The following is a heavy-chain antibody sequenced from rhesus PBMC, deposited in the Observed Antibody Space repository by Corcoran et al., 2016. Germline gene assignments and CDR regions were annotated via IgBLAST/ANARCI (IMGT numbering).Heavy chain of an antibody. D-gene: IGHD4-29*01. CDR1: GGSISGYW. Sequence: QVQLQESGPGLVKPSEPLSLTCAVSGGSISGYWWGWIRQPRRKGLEWIGHFGGWGGNPSYKPSRKSRVTISTDTSKNQFSLKLSSVTAADTAVYYCARKTDYVDAFDFWGQGLRVTVSS. J-gene: IGHJ3*01. V-gene: IGHV4-165*01. CDR3: ARKTDYVDAFDF. CDR2: FGGWGGNP.